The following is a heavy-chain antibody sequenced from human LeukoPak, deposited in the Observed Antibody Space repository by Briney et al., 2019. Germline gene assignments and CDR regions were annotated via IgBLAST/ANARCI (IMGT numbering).Heavy chain of an antibody. CDR1: GGSISSGGYS. V-gene: IGHV4-30-2*01. J-gene: IGHJ5*02. Sequence: SGTLSLTCAVSGGSISSGGYSWSWIRQPPGKGLEWIGYIYHSGSTYYNPSLKSRVTISVDRSKNQFSLKLSSVTAADTAVYYCARVITSTGGWFDPWGQGTLVTVSS. D-gene: IGHD3-22*01. CDR2: IYHSGST. CDR3: ARVITSTGGWFDP.